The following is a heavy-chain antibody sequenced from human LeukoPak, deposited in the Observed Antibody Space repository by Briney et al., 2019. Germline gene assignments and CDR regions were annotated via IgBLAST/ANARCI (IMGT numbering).Heavy chain of an antibody. D-gene: IGHD3-10*01. J-gene: IGHJ4*02. CDR2: ISAYNGNA. CDR1: GYTFTSYG. CDR3: AREAQTLLWFGFDY. Sequence: APVKVSCKASGYTFTSYGISWVRQAPGQGLEWMGWISAYNGNANYAQKLQGRVTMTTDTSTSTAYMELRSLRSDDTAVYYCAREAQTLLWFGFDYWGQGTLVTVSS. V-gene: IGHV1-18*01.